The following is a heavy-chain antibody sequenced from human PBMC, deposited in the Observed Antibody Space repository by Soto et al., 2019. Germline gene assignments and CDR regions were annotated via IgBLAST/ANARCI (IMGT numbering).Heavy chain of an antibody. J-gene: IGHJ6*02. Sequence: GGSLRLSCAASGFTVNSHAMSWVRQAPGKGLEWVASISGSGDGTYYGDSVKGRFTISRDSSSSTLYLQMNNLRGEDTAVYFCTKSRRGILAVYDFGGMGVWGQGPTVTVSS. CDR1: GFTVNSHA. CDR2: ISGSGDGT. CDR3: TKSRRGILAVYDFGGMGV. V-gene: IGHV3-23*01. D-gene: IGHD6-25*01.